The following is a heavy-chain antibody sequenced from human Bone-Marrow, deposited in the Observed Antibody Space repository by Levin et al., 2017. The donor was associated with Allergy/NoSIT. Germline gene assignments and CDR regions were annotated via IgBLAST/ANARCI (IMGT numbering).Heavy chain of an antibody. J-gene: IGHJ6*02. Sequence: PGESLKISCMGSGYTFSNYWIGWVRQTPGKGLEWLGIIYPGDADTKYSPSIQGQVTIPADKSINTAYLQWSSLKASDTAMYYCARLDSCSWYTSSDFYCYGMDVWGQGTTVTVSS. CDR2: IYPGDADT. CDR3: ARLDSCSWYTSSDFYCYGMDV. CDR1: GYTFSNYW. D-gene: IGHD6-13*01. V-gene: IGHV5-51*01.